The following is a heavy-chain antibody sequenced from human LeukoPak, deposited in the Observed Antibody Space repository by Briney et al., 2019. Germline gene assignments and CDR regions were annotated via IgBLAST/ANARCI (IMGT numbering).Heavy chain of an antibody. CDR2: ISSNGGST. J-gene: IGHJ4*02. CDR1: GFTFSSYA. Sequence: PGGSLRLSCAASGFTFSSYAMHWVRQAPGKGLEYVSAISSNGGSTYYANSVKGRFTISKDNSKNTLYLQMGSLRAEDMAVYYCARAGSGSYSYYEFDYWGQGTLVTVSS. D-gene: IGHD1-26*01. CDR3: ARAGSGSYSYYEFDY. V-gene: IGHV3-64*01.